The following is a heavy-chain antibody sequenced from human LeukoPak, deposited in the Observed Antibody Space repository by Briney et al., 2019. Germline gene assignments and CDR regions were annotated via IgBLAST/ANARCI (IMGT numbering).Heavy chain of an antibody. V-gene: IGHV1-69*04. D-gene: IGHD3-22*01. J-gene: IGHJ1*01. CDR3: AKTVRATYYYDSSGYQEYFQH. CDR1: GYTFTSYD. CDR2: IIPILGIA. Sequence: SVKVSCKASGYTFTSYDINWVRQAPGQGLEWMGRIIPILGIANYAQKFQGRVTITADKSTSTAYMELSSLRSEDAAVYYCAKTVRATYYYDSSGYQEYFQHWGQGTLVTVSS.